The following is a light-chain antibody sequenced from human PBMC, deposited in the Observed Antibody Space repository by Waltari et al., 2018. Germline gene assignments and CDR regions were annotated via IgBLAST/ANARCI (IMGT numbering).Light chain of an antibody. CDR1: RGIWKY. CDR2: GAS. Sequence: DMQMTQFPPSLSASVGDRVIITFRASRGIWKYLAWYHQKPGKAPTLLIYGASTLESGVPSRFSGSGFGTYFTLTIINLQPEDVGTYYCQNYDGAPLTFGPGTKVDIK. CDR3: QNYDGAPLT. V-gene: IGKV1-27*01. J-gene: IGKJ3*01.